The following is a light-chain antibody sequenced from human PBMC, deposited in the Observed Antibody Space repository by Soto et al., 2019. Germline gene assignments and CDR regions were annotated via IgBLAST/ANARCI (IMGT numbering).Light chain of an antibody. V-gene: IGLV2-14*01. CDR3: SSYANSDTVI. Sequence: QSVLTQPASVSGSPGQSITISCTGTSSDVGTYNFVSWYRQHPVKAPILIIFDVSSRPSGISNRFSGSKSGNTASLTISGVQAEDEADYYCSSYANSDTVIFGGGTKPTVL. CDR2: DVS. CDR1: SSDVGTYNF. J-gene: IGLJ2*01.